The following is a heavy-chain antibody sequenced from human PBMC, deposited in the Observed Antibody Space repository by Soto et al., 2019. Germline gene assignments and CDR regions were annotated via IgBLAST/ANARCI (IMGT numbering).Heavy chain of an antibody. CDR1: GFIFRSYP. CDR3: ARDSSYGFGI. Sequence: PGGSLRLSCAASGFIFRSYPMHWVRQAPGKGLEWICNIRPESESAATHYADSVKGRFTISRDNAKNPLYLRMNSLRDEDTAAYYCARDSSYGFGIWGHGTMVTVSS. J-gene: IGHJ3*02. V-gene: IGHV3-48*02. CDR2: IRPESESAAT.